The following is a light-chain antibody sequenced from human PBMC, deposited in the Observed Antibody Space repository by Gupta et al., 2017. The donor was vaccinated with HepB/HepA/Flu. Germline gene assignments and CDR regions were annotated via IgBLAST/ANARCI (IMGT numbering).Light chain of an antibody. J-gene: IGKJ1*01. CDR1: QGISNY. CDR3: QKYNSAPWT. Sequence: DIQMNQSPPPLFASVGDRVTITCRASQGISNYLAWYQQKPGKVPKLLIYAASTLQSGVPSRFSGSGSGTDFTLTISSLQPEDVSTYYCQKYNSAPWTFGQGTNVEIK. CDR2: AAS. V-gene: IGKV1-27*01.